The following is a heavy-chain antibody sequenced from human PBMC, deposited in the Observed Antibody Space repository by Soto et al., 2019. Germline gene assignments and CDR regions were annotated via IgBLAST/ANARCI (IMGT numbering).Heavy chain of an antibody. J-gene: IGHJ6*02. D-gene: IGHD3-22*01. CDR1: GFTFSSYG. CDR2: IWYDGSNK. V-gene: IGHV3-33*01. Sequence: PGGSLRLSCAASGFTFSSYGMHWVRQAPGKGLEWVAVIWYDGSNKYYADSVKGRFTISRDNSKNTLYLQMNSLRAEDTAVYYCARGGYYDSSGYSYYYGMDVWGQGTTVTVSS. CDR3: ARGGYYDSSGYSYYYGMDV.